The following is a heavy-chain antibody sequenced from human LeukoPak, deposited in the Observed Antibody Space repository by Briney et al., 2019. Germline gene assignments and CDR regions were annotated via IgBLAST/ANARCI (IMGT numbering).Heavy chain of an antibody. CDR2: FDPEDGET. CDR1: GYTLTELS. D-gene: IGHD3-3*01. Sequence: ASVKVSCKVSGYTLTELSMHWVRQAPGKGLEWMGGFDPEDGETIYAQKFQGRVTMTTDTSTSTAYMELRSLRSDDTAVYYCARTDFWSSGYWGQGTLVTVSS. V-gene: IGHV1-24*01. CDR3: ARTDFWSSGY. J-gene: IGHJ4*02.